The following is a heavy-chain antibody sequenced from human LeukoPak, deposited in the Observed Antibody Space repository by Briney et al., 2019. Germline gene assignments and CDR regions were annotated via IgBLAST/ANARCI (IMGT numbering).Heavy chain of an antibody. J-gene: IGHJ4*02. D-gene: IGHD3-22*01. CDR1: GYTFTSYG. Sequence: GASVKVSCTASGYTFTSYGIRWVRQAPGQGLEWMGWISAYDGNPNYAQKIQGRVTMTTDTSKSTAHMELRSLISSDTAVYYCARGQGVDDSSGYYDYWGQGTLVTVSS. V-gene: IGHV1-18*01. CDR2: ISAYDGNP. CDR3: ARGQGVDDSSGYYDY.